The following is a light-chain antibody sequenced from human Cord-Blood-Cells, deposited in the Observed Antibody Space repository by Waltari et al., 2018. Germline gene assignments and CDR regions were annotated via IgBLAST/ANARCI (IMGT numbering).Light chain of an antibody. CDR3: QQSYSTPPYT. CDR1: QSISSY. Sequence: DIQMTQSPSSLSASVGDRVTITCRASQSISSYLNCYQQKPGKAPKLLIYAASSLQSGVPSRFSGSGSGTDFTLTISSLQPEEFATYYCQQSYSTPPYTFGQGTKLEIK. V-gene: IGKV1-39*01. J-gene: IGKJ2*01. CDR2: AAS.